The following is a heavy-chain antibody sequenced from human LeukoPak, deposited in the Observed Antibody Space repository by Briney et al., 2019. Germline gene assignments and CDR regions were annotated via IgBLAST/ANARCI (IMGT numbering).Heavy chain of an antibody. CDR3: ARDSGMVRGTVDY. D-gene: IGHD3-10*01. J-gene: IGHJ4*02. CDR1: GYTFTSYY. CDR2: INPSGGST. Sequence: GASVKLSCKSSGYTFTSYYMYWVRHAPGQRLEWMGIINPSGGSTSYAQKFQGRVTMTRDTSTSTVYMELSSPRSEDTAVYYCARDSGMVRGTVDYWGQGTLVTVSS. V-gene: IGHV1-46*01.